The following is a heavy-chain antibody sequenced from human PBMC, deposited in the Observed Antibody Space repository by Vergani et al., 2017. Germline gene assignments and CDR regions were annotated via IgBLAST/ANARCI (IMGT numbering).Heavy chain of an antibody. Sequence: QVQLVQSGAEVKKPGASVKVSCKASGYTFTSYYMHWVRQAPGQGLEWWGIINPSGGSTSYAQKFQGRVTMTRDTSTSTVYMEMSSLRSEDTAVYYCARDGLIQLWLNWGIDYWGQGTLVTVSS. CDR3: ARDGLIQLWLNWGIDY. D-gene: IGHD5-18*01. CDR1: GYTFTSYY. J-gene: IGHJ4*02. V-gene: IGHV1-46*01. CDR2: INPSGGST.